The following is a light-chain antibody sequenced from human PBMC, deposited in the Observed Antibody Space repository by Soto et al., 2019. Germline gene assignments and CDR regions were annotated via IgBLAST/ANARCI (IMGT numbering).Light chain of an antibody. CDR3: QQYNNWPLT. Sequence: EIVMTQSPATLSVSPGERVTLSCRASQSINNKVAWYQQKPGQAPRLLIYGASTRATGISVRFSGSGSGTDFTLTISRLEPEDFAVYYCQQYNNWPLTVGGGTKVDIK. CDR2: GAS. CDR1: QSINNK. J-gene: IGKJ4*01. V-gene: IGKV3-15*01.